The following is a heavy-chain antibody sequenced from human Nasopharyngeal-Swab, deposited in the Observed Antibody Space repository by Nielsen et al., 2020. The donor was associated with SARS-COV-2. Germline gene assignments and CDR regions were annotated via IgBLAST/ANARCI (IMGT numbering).Heavy chain of an antibody. V-gene: IGHV3-30*05. CDR3: AKGLRVGSAYYFYYYMDV. J-gene: IGHJ6*03. Sequence: GGSLRLCCATSGFTFRIDGMHWVRQAPGKGLEWVAVTSFDGSNKSYADSVKGRFTISKDYAQNTLYLHMNSLRAEDTAVYYCAKGLRVGSAYYFYYYMDVWGKGTTVTVSS. D-gene: IGHD1-26*01. CDR1: GFTFRIDG. CDR2: TSFDGSNK.